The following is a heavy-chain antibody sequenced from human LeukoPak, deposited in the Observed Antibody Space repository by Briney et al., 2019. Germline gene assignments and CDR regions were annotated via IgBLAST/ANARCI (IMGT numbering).Heavy chain of an antibody. CDR1: GGTFSSYT. D-gene: IGHD3-10*01. J-gene: IGHJ4*02. V-gene: IGHV1-69*04. Sequence: SVKVSCKASGGTFSSYTISWVLQAPGQGLEWMGRIIPILGIANYAQKFQGRVTITADKSTSTAYMELSSLRSEDTAVYYCARDRRLPGSGSYEFDYWGQGTLVTVSS. CDR2: IIPILGIA. CDR3: ARDRRLPGSGSYEFDY.